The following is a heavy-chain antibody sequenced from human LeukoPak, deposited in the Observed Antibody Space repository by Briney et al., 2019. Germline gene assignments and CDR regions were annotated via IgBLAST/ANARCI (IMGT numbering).Heavy chain of an antibody. CDR2: ISGGSGST. Sequence: GGSLRLSCAASGFTFSSYAMSWVRQAPGKGLEWVSAISGGSGSTYYADSVKGRFTISRDNSKNTLYLQMNSLRAEDTAVYYCAKVRYSSSWALYYFDYWGQGTLVTVSS. D-gene: IGHD6-13*01. CDR1: GFTFSSYA. J-gene: IGHJ4*02. CDR3: AKVRYSSSWALYYFDY. V-gene: IGHV3-23*01.